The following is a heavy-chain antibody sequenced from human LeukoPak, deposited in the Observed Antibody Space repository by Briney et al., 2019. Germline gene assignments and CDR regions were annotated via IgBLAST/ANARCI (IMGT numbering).Heavy chain of an antibody. CDR2: INHSGST. V-gene: IGHV4-34*01. Sequence: SETLSLTCAVYGGSFSGYYWSWIRQPPGKGLEWIGEINHSGSTNYNPSLKSRVTISVDTSKNQFSLKLSSVTAADTAVYYCARGPGYYGSGSYDYWAREPWSPSPQ. CDR1: GGSFSGYY. D-gene: IGHD3-10*01. J-gene: IGHJ4*02. CDR3: ARGPGYYGSGSYDY.